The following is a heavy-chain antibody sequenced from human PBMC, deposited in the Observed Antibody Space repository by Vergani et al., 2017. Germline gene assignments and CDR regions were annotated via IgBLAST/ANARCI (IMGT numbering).Heavy chain of an antibody. CDR2: IYPGDSDT. J-gene: IGHJ6*02. V-gene: IGHV5-51*01. CDR1: GYSFTSYW. D-gene: IGHD5-12*01. Sequence: EVQLVPSGAEVKTPGASLRISCKGSGYSFTSYWIGWVRQLPGKGLGGMGIIYPGDSDTRYSPSFQGQVTISADKSISTASLQWSSLKASDTAMHYCARLGTIYSGYPNQRPNDGMDVWGQGTTVTVSS. CDR3: ARLGTIYSGYPNQRPNDGMDV.